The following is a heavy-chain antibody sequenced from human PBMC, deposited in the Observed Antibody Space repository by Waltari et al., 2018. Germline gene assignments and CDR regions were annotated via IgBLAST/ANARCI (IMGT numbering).Heavy chain of an antibody. CDR1: GFDFRNFW. D-gene: IGHD3-16*02. V-gene: IGHV3-7*01. CDR3: VRVGEENSNSQYRWFDA. CDR2: IKKDGSEI. Sequence: DVQLVESGGGLVQPGGSLRLSCVVSGFDFRNFWMIWARQAPGKGLEWVANIKKDGSEIHYVDSVKGRCTISRDNAKKSVYLQMNSLRVEDTAVYFCVRVGEENSNSQYRWFDAWGQGSLVTVSS. J-gene: IGHJ5*02.